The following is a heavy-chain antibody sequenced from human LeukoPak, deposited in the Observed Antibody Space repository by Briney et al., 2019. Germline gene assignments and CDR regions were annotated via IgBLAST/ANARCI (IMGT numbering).Heavy chain of an antibody. CDR2: IYYSGST. CDR1: GGSISSYY. Sequence: SETLSLTCTVSGGSISSYYWSWIRQPPGKGLEWIGYIYYSGSTNYNPSLKSRVTISVDTSKNQFSLKLSSVTAADTAVYYCARVDYGDYDNAFDIWGQGTMVTVSS. J-gene: IGHJ3*02. CDR3: ARVDYGDYDNAFDI. D-gene: IGHD4-17*01. V-gene: IGHV4-59*01.